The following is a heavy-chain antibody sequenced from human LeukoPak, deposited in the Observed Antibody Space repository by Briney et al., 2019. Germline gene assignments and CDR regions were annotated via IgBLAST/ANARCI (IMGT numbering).Heavy chain of an antibody. CDR2: INHSGST. J-gene: IGHJ4*02. Sequence: PSETLSLTCAVYGGSFSGYYWSWIRQPPGKGLEWIGEINHSGSTNYNPSLKSRVTISVDTSKNQFPLKLSSVTAADTAVYYCARADYYDSSGYSIDYWGQGTLVTVSS. V-gene: IGHV4-34*01. CDR3: ARADYYDSSGYSIDY. CDR1: GGSFSGYY. D-gene: IGHD3-22*01.